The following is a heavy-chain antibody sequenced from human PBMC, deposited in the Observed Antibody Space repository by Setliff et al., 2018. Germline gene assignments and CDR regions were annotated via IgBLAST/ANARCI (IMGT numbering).Heavy chain of an antibody. J-gene: IGHJ6*03. CDR1: GYTFTSYD. Sequence: ASVKVSCKASGYTFTSYDINWVRQATGQGLEWMGWIHTNTGNPTYAQGFTGRFVFSLDTSVSTAYLQISSLKAEDTAVYYCARGEYTSLPSGVYYHMDVWGKGTTVTVSS. V-gene: IGHV7-4-1*02. D-gene: IGHD6-6*01. CDR2: IHTNTGNP. CDR3: ARGEYTSLPSGVYYHMDV.